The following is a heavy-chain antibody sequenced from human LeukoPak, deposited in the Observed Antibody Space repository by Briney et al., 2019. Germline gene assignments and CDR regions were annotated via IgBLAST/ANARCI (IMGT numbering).Heavy chain of an antibody. CDR2: TPYDGSSK. CDR3: ARGTVTKAYYYGMDV. CDR1: GFTFSSYA. D-gene: IGHD4-17*01. V-gene: IGHV3-30*04. Sequence: GGSLRLSCAASGFTFSSYAIHWVRQAPGKGLEWVAVTPYDGSSKYYADSVKGRFTISRDNPKNTLYMQMNSLRAEDTAVYYCARGTVTKAYYYGMDVWGKGTTVAVSS. J-gene: IGHJ6*04.